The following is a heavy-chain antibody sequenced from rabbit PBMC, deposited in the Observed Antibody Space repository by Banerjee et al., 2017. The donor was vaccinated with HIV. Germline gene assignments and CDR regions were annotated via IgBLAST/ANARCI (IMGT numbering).Heavy chain of an antibody. J-gene: IGHJ6*01. CDR3: ARDDAGVVGYDWDL. D-gene: IGHD4-2*01. Sequence: QQLEESGGDLVKPGASLTLTCTASGFSFSSSYYMCWVRQAPGKGLESIACIYTSSGSTWYASWAKGRFTISKISSTTVTLQMTSLTAADTATYFCARDDAGVVGYDWDLWGQGTLVTVS. CDR2: IYTSSGST. CDR1: GFSFSSSYY. V-gene: IGHV1S40*01.